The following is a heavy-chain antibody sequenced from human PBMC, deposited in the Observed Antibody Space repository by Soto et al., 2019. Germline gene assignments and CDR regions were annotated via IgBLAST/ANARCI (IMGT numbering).Heavy chain of an antibody. V-gene: IGHV4-39*01. CDR2: IYYSGST. J-gene: IGHJ4*02. CDR3: ASPQSKGSDFDY. CDR1: GGSISSSSYY. Sequence: QLQLQESGPGLVKPSETLSPTCTVSGGSISSSSYYWGWIRQPPGKGLEWIGSIYYSGSTYYNPSLKSRVTISVDPSKNQFSLKLSSVTAADTAVDYCASPQSKGSDFDYWGQGTLVTVS. D-gene: IGHD3-10*01.